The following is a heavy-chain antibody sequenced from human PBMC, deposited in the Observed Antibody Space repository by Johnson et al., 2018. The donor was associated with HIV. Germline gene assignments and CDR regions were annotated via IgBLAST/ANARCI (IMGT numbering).Heavy chain of an antibody. CDR2: IKQDGSEK. J-gene: IGHJ3*02. D-gene: IGHD1-7*01. Sequence: MQLVESGGGLVQPGGSLRLSCAASGFTFSSYWMSWVRQAPGKGLEWVANIKQDGSEKYYVDSVKGRLTISRDNAKNSLYLQMNSLRAEDTAVYYCARVEWELELLGAFDIWGQGTMVTVSS. CDR3: ARVEWELELLGAFDI. V-gene: IGHV3-7*01. CDR1: GFTFSSYW.